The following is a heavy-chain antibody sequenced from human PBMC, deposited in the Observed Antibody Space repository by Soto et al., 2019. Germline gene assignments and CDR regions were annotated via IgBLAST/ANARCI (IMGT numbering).Heavy chain of an antibody. Sequence: SETLSLTCSVCGDSISNLDYFWAWIRQPPGQALEYIGYIYKIATTYYNPSFESRVAISVDTSKSQFSLNVTSVTAADTAVYFCARGRYCLRARRFQKWLDAWGQVALVT. CDR1: GDSISNLDYF. CDR3: ARGRYCLRARRFQKWLDA. D-gene: IGHD2-15*01. J-gene: IGHJ4*02. CDR2: IYKIATT. V-gene: IGHV4-30-4*01.